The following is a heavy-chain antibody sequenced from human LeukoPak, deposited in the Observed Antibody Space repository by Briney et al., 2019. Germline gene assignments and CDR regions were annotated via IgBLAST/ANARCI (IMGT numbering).Heavy chain of an antibody. CDR3: AKSPVVDAAFDI. D-gene: IGHD2-21*01. Sequence: GGSLRLSCAASGFTFSNFAVSWVRRAPGKGLEWVSAISGSGGSTYYADSVKGRFTISRDNSKNTLYLQMNSLRAEDTAAYYCAKSPVVDAAFDIWGQGTMVTVSS. J-gene: IGHJ3*02. CDR1: GFTFSNFA. V-gene: IGHV3-23*01. CDR2: ISGSGGST.